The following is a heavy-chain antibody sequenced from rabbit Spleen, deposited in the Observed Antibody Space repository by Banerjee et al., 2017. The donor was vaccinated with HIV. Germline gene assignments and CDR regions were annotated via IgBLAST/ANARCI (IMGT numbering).Heavy chain of an antibody. CDR3: ARDGAGGSYFAL. J-gene: IGHJ4*01. Sequence: QLEESGGGLVKPGGSLKLSCKASGFGFSSYYMNWVRQAPGKGLEWIGYIDPVFGITYYANWVNGRFSISRENAQNTVFLQMTSLTAADTATYFCARDGAGGSYFALWGQGTLVTVS. CDR2: IDPVFGIT. V-gene: IGHV1S7*01. CDR1: GFGFSSYY. D-gene: IGHD8-1*01.